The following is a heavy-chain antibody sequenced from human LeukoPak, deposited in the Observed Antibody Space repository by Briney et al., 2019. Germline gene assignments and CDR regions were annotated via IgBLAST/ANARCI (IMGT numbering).Heavy chain of an antibody. CDR2: ISSSSSYI. D-gene: IGHD5-12*01. V-gene: IGHV3-21*04. Sequence: GGSLRLSCAASGFTFSSYSMNWVRQAPGKGLEWVSSISSSSSYIYYADSVKGRFTISRDNAKNSLYLQMNSLRAEDTAVYYCARGHSGYDSYYYYYMDVWGKGTTVTVSS. J-gene: IGHJ6*03. CDR1: GFTFSSYS. CDR3: ARGHSGYDSYYYYYMDV.